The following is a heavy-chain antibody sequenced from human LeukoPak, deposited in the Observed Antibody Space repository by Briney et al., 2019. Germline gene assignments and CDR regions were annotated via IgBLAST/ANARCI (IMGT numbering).Heavy chain of an antibody. J-gene: IGHJ4*02. CDR3: ARGRHYYDSSGYF. V-gene: IGHV3-72*01. CDR1: GFTFSDHY. Sequence: GGSLRLSCAASGFTFSDHYMDWVRQAPGKGLEWVGRTRNRANSYTTEYAASVKGRFTISRDDSKNSLYLLMNSLRAEDTAVYYCARGRHYYDSSGYFWGQGTLVTVSS. CDR2: TRNRANSYTT. D-gene: IGHD3-22*01.